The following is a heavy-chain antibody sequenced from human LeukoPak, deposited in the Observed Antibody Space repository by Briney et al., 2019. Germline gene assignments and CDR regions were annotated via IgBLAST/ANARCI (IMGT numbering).Heavy chain of an antibody. CDR2: ISSISTAI. V-gene: IGHV3-48*02. J-gene: IGHJ4*02. D-gene: IGHD3-22*01. Sequence: PGGSLRLSCAASGFSFTSYSMSWVRQAPGKGLEWLSFISSISTAIYYADSVKGRFTVSRDNAKNSLYLQMNSLRDEDTAVYYCARNYHYDSSGYSDYWGQGTLVTVSS. CDR1: GFSFTSYS. CDR3: ARNYHYDSSGYSDY.